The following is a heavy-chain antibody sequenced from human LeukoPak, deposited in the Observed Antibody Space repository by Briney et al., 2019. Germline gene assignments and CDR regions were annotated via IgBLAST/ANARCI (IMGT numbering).Heavy chain of an antibody. CDR2: ISAYNGNT. J-gene: IGHJ4*02. CDR1: GYTFTSYG. D-gene: IGHD1-14*01. V-gene: IGHV1-18*01. CDR3: ARDLYNDYIDY. Sequence: ASVKVSCKASGYTFTSYGISWVRQAPGQGLEWMGWISAYNGNTKYAQRLQGRVTMTTDTSTTTAYVELRSLRSDDTAVYYCARDLYNDYIDYWGQGTLVTVSS.